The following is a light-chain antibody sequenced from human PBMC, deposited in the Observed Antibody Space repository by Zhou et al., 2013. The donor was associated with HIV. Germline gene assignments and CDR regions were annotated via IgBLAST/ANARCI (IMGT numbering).Light chain of an antibody. Sequence: DIQMTQSPSTLSASVGDRVTITCRASQSIGSWLAWYQQQPGKAPRLLIFAASSLQSGVPSRFSGSGSGTDFTLTINNLQPEDFATYFCQQSYSASSFGQGTKVEMK. CDR2: AAS. V-gene: IGKV1-39*01. CDR3: QQSYSASS. J-gene: IGKJ1*01. CDR1: QSIGSW.